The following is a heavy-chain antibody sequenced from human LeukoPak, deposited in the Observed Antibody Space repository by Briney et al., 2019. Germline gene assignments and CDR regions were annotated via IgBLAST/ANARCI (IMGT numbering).Heavy chain of an antibody. D-gene: IGHD4-17*01. CDR3: TTDLTYYGDYKYFDY. V-gene: IGHV3-15*01. Sequence: GGSLRLSCAASGFTFSNAWMSWVRQAPGKGLEWVGRIKSKTDGGTTDYAAPVKGRFTISRDDSKNTLFLQMNSLKTEDTAVYYCTTDLTYYGDYKYFDYWGQGTLVTVSS. CDR1: GFTFSNAW. J-gene: IGHJ4*02. CDR2: IKSKTDGGTT.